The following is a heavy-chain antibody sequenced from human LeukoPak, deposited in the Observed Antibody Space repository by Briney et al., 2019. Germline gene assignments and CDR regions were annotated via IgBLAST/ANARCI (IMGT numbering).Heavy chain of an antibody. CDR2: IIPIFGTA. CDR3: AVRESNYYDSSGYYRLDY. CDR1: GGAFSSYA. D-gene: IGHD3-22*01. Sequence: SVKVSCKASGGAFSSYAISWVRQAPGQGLEWMGGIIPIFGTANYAQKFHGRVTITADKSTSTAYMELSSLRSEDTAVYYCAVRESNYYDSSGYYRLDYWGQGTLVTVSS. V-gene: IGHV1-69*06. J-gene: IGHJ4*02.